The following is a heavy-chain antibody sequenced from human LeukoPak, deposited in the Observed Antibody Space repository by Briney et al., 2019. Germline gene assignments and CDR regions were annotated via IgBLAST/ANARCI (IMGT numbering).Heavy chain of an antibody. V-gene: IGHV3-23*01. Sequence: GGSLRLSCATSGFTFTNYAMSWVRQAPGKGLEWVSAISGSASSTYYADSVKGRFTISRDNSKNTLYLQMNSLRAEDTAVYYCAREATRISPALDVWGKGTTVTISS. CDR2: ISGSASST. D-gene: IGHD2-15*01. J-gene: IGHJ6*04. CDR3: AREATRISPALDV. CDR1: GFTFTNYA.